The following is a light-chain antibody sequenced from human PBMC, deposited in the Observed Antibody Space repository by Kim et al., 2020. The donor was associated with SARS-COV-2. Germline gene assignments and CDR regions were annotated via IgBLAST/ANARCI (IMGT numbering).Light chain of an antibody. Sequence: ASVGDRVTISCRASQSISSWLAWYQQKAGKAPKLLIYDASSLESGVPSRFSGSGSETEFTLTISSLQPDVFATYYCQQYNSYPWTFGQGTKVDIK. V-gene: IGKV1-5*01. CDR2: DAS. CDR3: QQYNSYPWT. J-gene: IGKJ1*01. CDR1: QSISSW.